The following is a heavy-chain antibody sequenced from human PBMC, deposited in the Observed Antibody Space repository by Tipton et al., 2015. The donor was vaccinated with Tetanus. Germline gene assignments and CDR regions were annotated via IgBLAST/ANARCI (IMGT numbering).Heavy chain of an antibody. CDR2: SWYDGTDK. CDR1: GFIFSSYG. V-gene: IGHV3-33*01. CDR3: AREADCSGGSCFSGDFDT. Sequence: SGFIFSSYGIHWVRQAPGKGLEWLAVSWYDGTDKYYADSVKGRFTISRDNSKNTLYLQRNSLRAEGTALCYCAREADCSGGSCFSGDFDTWGQGTQVTVSS. D-gene: IGHD2-15*01. J-gene: IGHJ4*02.